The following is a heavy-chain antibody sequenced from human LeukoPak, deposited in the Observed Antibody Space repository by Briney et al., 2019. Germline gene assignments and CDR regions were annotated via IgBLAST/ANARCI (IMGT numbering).Heavy chain of an antibody. V-gene: IGHV4-59*08. J-gene: IGHJ4*02. CDR2: IYYSGST. Sequence: KPSETLSLTCTVSGGSISSYYWSWIRQPPGKGLEWIGYIYYSGSTDYNPSLKSRVTISVDTSKNQFSLKLSSVTAADTAVYYCAAFPYSSGWYRDYWGQGTLVTVSS. D-gene: IGHD6-19*01. CDR1: GGSISSYY. CDR3: AAFPYSSGWYRDY.